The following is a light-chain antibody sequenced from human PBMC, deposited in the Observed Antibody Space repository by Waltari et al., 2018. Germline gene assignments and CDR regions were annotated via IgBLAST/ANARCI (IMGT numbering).Light chain of an antibody. J-gene: IGLJ3*02. Sequence: SYELTQPPSVSVSPGQTARITCSGDALSQQYGCWYQQKAGQAPVLVINKDNERPSGIPERFSGSSSGTTVTLTISGVQAEEEADYYCQSTDNSNTYWVFGGGTKLTVL. CDR1: ALSQQY. CDR3: QSTDNSNTYWV. V-gene: IGLV3-25*02. CDR2: KDN.